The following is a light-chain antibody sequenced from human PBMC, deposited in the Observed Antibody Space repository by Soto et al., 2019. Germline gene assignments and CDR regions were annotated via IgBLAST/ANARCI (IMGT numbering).Light chain of an antibody. CDR2: DAS. Sequence: DIQMTQSPSTVSASVGDGVTITCRASQSIRTWLAWYQQKPGNPPKLLIYDASTLESGVSSGFSGSGSGTEFTLTISSLQPDDFATYYCQQYNSYPYTFCQGTKLEIK. J-gene: IGKJ2*01. V-gene: IGKV1-5*01. CDR3: QQYNSYPYT. CDR1: QSIRTW.